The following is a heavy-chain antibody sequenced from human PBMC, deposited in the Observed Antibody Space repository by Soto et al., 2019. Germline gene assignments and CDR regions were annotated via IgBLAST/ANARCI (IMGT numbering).Heavy chain of an antibody. CDR3: AREGYYSGSGTYSPPRYYGMDV. CDR2: ISDYNGNT. J-gene: IGHJ6*02. Sequence: QVQLVQSGAEVKRAGASVKVSCKASGYTFSSYGLSWVRQAPGQGLEWMGWISDYNGNTHYAQKFQGIVIMPPDPSTRTAYMELRSLRSDDTAVYFCAREGYYSGSGTYSPPRYYGMDVWGQGTTVTVSS. V-gene: IGHV1-18*01. D-gene: IGHD3-10*01. CDR1: GYTFSSYG.